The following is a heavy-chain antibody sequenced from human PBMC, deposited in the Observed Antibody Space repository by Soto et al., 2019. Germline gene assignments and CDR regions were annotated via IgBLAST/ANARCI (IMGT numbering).Heavy chain of an antibody. CDR1: GFTFSSYS. D-gene: IGHD3-22*01. V-gene: IGHV3-48*04. Sequence: GGSLRLSCAASGFTFSSYSKSLIRQAPGKGLEWVSYISSSGSAIYYADSVKGRFTISRDNAKNSLYLQMNSLRAEDTAVYYCARDHYYDSSGYSSPLYWGQGTLVTVSS. CDR3: ARDHYYDSSGYSSPLY. CDR2: ISSSGSAI. J-gene: IGHJ4*02.